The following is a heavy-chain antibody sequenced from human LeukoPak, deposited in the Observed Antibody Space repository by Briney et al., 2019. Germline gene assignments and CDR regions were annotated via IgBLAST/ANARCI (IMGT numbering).Heavy chain of an antibody. CDR2: ISAYNGNT. CDR3: ARGHSPQYYYDSSGYYLGY. V-gene: IGHV1-18*04. D-gene: IGHD3-22*01. Sequence: ASVKVSCKASGYTFTGYYMHWVRQAPGQGLEWMGWISAYNGNTNYAQKLQGRVTMTTDTSTSTAYMELRSLRSDDTAVYYCARGHSPQYYYDSSGYYLGYWGQGTLVTVSS. J-gene: IGHJ4*02. CDR1: GYTFTGYY.